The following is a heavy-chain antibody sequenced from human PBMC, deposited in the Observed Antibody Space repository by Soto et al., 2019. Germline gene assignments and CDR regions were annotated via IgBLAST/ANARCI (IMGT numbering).Heavy chain of an antibody. CDR2: ISAYNGNT. CDR1: GHTFPSYG. CDR3: ARESGYCSGGSCYDEYYYYYYMDL. J-gene: IGHJ6*03. Sequence: ASAKVSCKASGHTFPSYGISWVRQEPGQGLEWMGWISAYNGNTNYAQKLQGRVTTTTDTSTITAYMELRSLRSDDTAVYYCARESGYCSGGSCYDEYYYYYYMDLWGKGTTVTVSS. D-gene: IGHD2-15*01. V-gene: IGHV1-18*01.